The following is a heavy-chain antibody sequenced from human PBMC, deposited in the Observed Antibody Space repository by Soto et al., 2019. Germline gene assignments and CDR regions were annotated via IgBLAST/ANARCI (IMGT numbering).Heavy chain of an antibody. CDR3: AKGGRQWLVTSDFNY. Sequence: VQLVESGGGVVQPGRSLRLSCAASGFTFSDYAMHWVRQAPGKGLEWVAVVSHDGRNTHYADSVKGRFTISRDSSKNTVSLEMTSLRAADTAGYYCAKGGRQWLVTSDFNYWGPGALVTVSS. CDR1: GFTFSDYA. D-gene: IGHD6-19*01. J-gene: IGHJ4*02. V-gene: IGHV3-30*18. CDR2: VSHDGRNT.